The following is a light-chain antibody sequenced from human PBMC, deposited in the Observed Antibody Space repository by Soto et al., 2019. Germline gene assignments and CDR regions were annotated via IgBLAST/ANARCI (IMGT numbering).Light chain of an antibody. CDR2: DAS. CDR1: QSISSL. CDR3: QHYNSYSEA. Sequence: DIQMTQSPSTLSASVGDRVTITCRASQSISSLLAWYQQTPGKAPKLLIYDASSLGSGVPSRFSGRRSGTEFTLTITSLQPDDFATYYCQHYNSYSEAFGQGTKVDIK. V-gene: IGKV1-5*01. J-gene: IGKJ1*01.